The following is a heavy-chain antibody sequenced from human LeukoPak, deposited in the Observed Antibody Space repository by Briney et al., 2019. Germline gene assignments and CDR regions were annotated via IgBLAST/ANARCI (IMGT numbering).Heavy chain of an antibody. D-gene: IGHD1-26*01. CDR3: ARGSGSYFIGYYYYMDV. CDR2: IYTSGST. CDR1: GGSISSGSYY. Sequence: SETLSLTCTVSGGSISSGSYYWSWIRQPAGKGLEWIGRIYTSGSTNYNPSLKSRVTISVDTSKSQFSLKLSSVTAADTAVYYCARGSGSYFIGYYYYMDVWGKGTTVTVSS. V-gene: IGHV4-61*02. J-gene: IGHJ6*03.